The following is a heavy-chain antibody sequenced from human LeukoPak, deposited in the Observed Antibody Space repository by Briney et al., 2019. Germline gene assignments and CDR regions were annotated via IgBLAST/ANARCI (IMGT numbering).Heavy chain of an antibody. CDR3: ARDQITIFGVVRGDC. Sequence: SSQTLSLTCTVSGGSISSGSYYWSWIRQPAGKGLEWIGRIYTSGSTNYNPSLKSRVTISVDRSKNQFSLKLSSVTAADTAVYYCARDQITIFGVVRGDCWGQGTLVTVSS. CDR2: IYTSGST. V-gene: IGHV4-61*02. D-gene: IGHD3-3*01. J-gene: IGHJ4*02. CDR1: GGSISSGSYY.